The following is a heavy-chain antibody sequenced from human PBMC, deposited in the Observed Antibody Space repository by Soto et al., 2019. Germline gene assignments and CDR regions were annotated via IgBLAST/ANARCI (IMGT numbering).Heavy chain of an antibody. CDR1: GFTFSNAW. J-gene: IGHJ4*02. D-gene: IGHD3-22*01. V-gene: IGHV3-15*01. CDR3: TTLGEPMIVVVNVYY. Sequence: EVQLVESGGGLVKPGGSLRLSCAASGFTFSNAWMSWVRQAPGKGLEWVGRIKSKTDGGTTDYAAPVKGRFTISRDDSKNTLYLQMNSLKTEDTAVYYCTTLGEPMIVVVNVYYWGQGTLVTVSS. CDR2: IKSKTDGGTT.